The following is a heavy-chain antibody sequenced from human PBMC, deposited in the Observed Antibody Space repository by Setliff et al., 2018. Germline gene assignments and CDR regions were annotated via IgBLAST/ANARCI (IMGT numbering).Heavy chain of an antibody. D-gene: IGHD3-3*01. CDR2: INHYGST. CDR1: GLSYSNCW. CDR3: RFWSGYYKNDY. J-gene: IGHJ4*02. V-gene: IGHV4-34*01. Sequence: GSLRLSCTASGLSYSNCWVSWVRQAPGKGLEWIGEINHYGSTKYKSSLKSRVTISVDTSKNQFSLKLNSVTAADTAVYYCRFWSGYYKNDYWGQGTLVTVSS.